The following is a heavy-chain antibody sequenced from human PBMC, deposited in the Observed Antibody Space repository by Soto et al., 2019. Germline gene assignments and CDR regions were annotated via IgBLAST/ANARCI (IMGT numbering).Heavy chain of an antibody. Sequence: GGSLRLSCAASGFTCSDHYMDWVRQAPGKGLEWVGRTRNKANSYTTEYAASVKGRFTISRDDSKNSLYLQMNSLKTEDTAVYYCAREVKTYYYDSSAIYGMDVWGQGTTVTVSS. J-gene: IGHJ6*02. CDR1: GFTCSDHY. CDR3: AREVKTYYYDSSAIYGMDV. D-gene: IGHD3-22*01. V-gene: IGHV3-72*01. CDR2: TRNKANSYTT.